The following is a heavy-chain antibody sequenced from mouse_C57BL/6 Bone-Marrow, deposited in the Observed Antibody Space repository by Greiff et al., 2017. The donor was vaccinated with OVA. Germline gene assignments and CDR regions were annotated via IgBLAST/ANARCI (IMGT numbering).Heavy chain of an antibody. Sequence: VQLQQSGPELVKPGDSVKISCKASGYSFTGYFMNWVMQSHGKSLEWIGRINPYNGDTFYNQKFKGKATLTVDKSSSTAHMELRSLTSEDSAVYYCAIIYYYGSSPLGYAMDYWGQGTSVTVSS. CDR3: AIIYYYGSSPLGYAMDY. CDR2: INPYNGDT. CDR1: GYSFTGYF. J-gene: IGHJ4*01. V-gene: IGHV1-20*01. D-gene: IGHD1-1*01.